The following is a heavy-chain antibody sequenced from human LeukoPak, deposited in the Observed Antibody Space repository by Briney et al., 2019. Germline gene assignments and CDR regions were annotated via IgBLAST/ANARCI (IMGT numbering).Heavy chain of an antibody. CDR2: IRYDGSRQ. Sequence: GGSLRLSCKASGITFRIHGMFWVRQAPGKGLEWVASIRYDGSRQFYADSVEGRFTISRDNSRNTVDVQMNSLRSEDSALYYCAKGGQYDSDSFFDFWGQGTLVTVSS. D-gene: IGHD3-22*01. J-gene: IGHJ4*02. CDR3: AKGGQYDSDSFFDF. V-gene: IGHV3-30*02. CDR1: GITFRIHG.